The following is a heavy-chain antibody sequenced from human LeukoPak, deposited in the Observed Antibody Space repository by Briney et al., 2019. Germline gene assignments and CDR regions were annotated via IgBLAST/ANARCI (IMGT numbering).Heavy chain of an antibody. D-gene: IGHD5-18*01. J-gene: IGHJ4*02. Sequence: SETLSLTCAVYGGSFSGYYWGWIRQPPGKGLEWIGEINHSGSTNYNPSLKSRVTISVDTSKNQFSLKLSSVTAADTAVYYCARGYSYGQRFDYWGQGTLVTGSS. CDR1: GGSFSGYY. V-gene: IGHV4-34*01. CDR2: INHSGST. CDR3: ARGYSYGQRFDY.